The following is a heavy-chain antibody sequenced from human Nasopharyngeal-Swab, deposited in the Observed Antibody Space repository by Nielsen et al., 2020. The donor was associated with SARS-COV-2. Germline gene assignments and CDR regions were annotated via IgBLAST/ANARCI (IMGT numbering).Heavy chain of an antibody. J-gene: IGHJ4*02. CDR1: GYTFTSYG. CDR3: ARDLGYCSGGSCSIDY. CDR2: ISAYNGNT. V-gene: IGHV1-18*01. D-gene: IGHD2-15*01. Sequence: ASVKVSCKASGYTFTSYGISWVRQATGQGLEWMGWISAYNGNTNYAQKLQGRVTMTTDTSTSTAYMEPRSLRSDDTAVYYCARDLGYCSGGSCSIDYWGQGTLVTVSS.